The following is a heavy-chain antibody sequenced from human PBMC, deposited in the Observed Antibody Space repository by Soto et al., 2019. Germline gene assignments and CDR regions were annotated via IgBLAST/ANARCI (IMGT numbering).Heavy chain of an antibody. V-gene: IGHV1-3*01. CDR3: ARGPLLWGDV. CDR2: INAGNGNT. D-gene: IGHD3-10*01. CDR1: GYTFTSYA. J-gene: IGHJ6*02. Sequence: QVQLVQSGAEVKKPGASVKVSCKASGYTFTSYAMHWVRQAPGQRLEWMGWINAGNGNTKYSQKFQVRVTITRDTSSSTGYMELISLRSEDTAVYYCARGPLLWGDVWGQGTTVTVSS.